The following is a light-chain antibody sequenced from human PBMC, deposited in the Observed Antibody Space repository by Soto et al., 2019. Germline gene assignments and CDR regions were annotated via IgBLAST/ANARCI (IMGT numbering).Light chain of an antibody. Sequence: EIVLTQSPGTLSLSPGERATLSCRASQSVSSSCLAWYQQKPGQAPGLLIYGASSRATGIPDRFSGSGSGTDFTLTISRLESEDFAIYYCQQYGSSPQTFGQGTKEEVK. V-gene: IGKV3-20*01. J-gene: IGKJ1*01. CDR3: QQYGSSPQT. CDR2: GAS. CDR1: QSVSSSC.